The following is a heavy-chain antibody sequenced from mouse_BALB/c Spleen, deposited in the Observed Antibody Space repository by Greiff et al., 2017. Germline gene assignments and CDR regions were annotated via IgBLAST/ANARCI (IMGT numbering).Heavy chain of an antibody. CDR1: GYTFTSYT. J-gene: IGHJ1*01. V-gene: IGHV1-4*02. CDR3: ARRGLRYFDV. CDR2: INPSSGYT. D-gene: IGHD3-1*01. Sequence: QVQLKESAAELARPGASVKMSCKASGYTFTSYTMHWVKQRPGQGLEWIGYINPSSGYTEYNQKFKDKTTLTADKSSSTAYMQLSSLTSEDSAVYYCARRGLRYFDVWGAGTTVTVSS.